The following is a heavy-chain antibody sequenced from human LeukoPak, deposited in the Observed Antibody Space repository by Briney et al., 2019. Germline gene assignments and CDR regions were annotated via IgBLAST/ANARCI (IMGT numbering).Heavy chain of an antibody. J-gene: IGHJ4*02. CDR2: ISAYNGNT. CDR3: ARGETAVAGTGSFGY. Sequence: ASVKVSCKASGHTFTSYGISWVRQAPGQGLEGMGWISAYNGNTNYAQKLQGRVTMTTDTSTSTAYMELRSLRSDDTAVYYCARGETAVAGTGSFGYWGQGTLVTVSS. V-gene: IGHV1-18*04. CDR1: GHTFTSYG. D-gene: IGHD6-19*01.